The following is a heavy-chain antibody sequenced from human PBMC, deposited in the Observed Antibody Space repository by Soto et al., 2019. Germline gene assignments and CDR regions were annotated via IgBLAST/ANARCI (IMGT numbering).Heavy chain of an antibody. CDR3: AYSHPPDPRWRN. J-gene: IGHJ4*02. CDR2: IYYSGST. Sequence: QLQLQESGPGLVKPSQTLSLTCTVSGCSISSGDYYWSWIRQPPGTGLEWIGYIYYSGSTYYNPSLKGRVTISVDTSRNQFSLKTLSVTGADTAVYYCAYSHPPDPRWRNWGQGTLVTVSS. D-gene: IGHD4-17*01. V-gene: IGHV4-30-4*01. CDR1: GCSISSGDYY.